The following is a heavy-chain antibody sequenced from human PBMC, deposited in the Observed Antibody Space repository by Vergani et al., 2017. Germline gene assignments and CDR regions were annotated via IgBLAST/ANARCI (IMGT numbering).Heavy chain of an antibody. CDR2: IRSKAYGGTT. J-gene: IGHJ6*03. CDR1: GFTFGDYA. Sequence: EVQLVESGGGLVQPGRSLRLSCTASGFTFGDYAMSWVRQAPGKGLEWVVFIRSKAYGGTTEYAASVKGRFTISRDASESSLYLQMNSLQTEDTAVYYCVRARVCGGGRCTPNMDVWGKGTTVTVSS. D-gene: IGHD2-15*01. V-gene: IGHV3-49*04. CDR3: VRARVCGGGRCTPNMDV.